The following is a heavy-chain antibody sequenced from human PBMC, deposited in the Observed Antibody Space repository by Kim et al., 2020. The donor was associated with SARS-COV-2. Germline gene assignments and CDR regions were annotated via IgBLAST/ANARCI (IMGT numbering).Heavy chain of an antibody. CDR3: AREAVIAAGGAVYYYVM. D-gene: IGHD6-13*01. J-gene: IGHJ6*01. CDR1: GFILDDYG. CDR2: INWKGGST. V-gene: IGHV3-20*04. Sequence: GGSLRLSCAASGFILDDYGMSWVHQAPGKGLELISGINWKGGSTGYADSVKGRFTISSDSAKNSLYLQMNSLRVEDTALYYCAREAVIAAGGAVYYYVM.